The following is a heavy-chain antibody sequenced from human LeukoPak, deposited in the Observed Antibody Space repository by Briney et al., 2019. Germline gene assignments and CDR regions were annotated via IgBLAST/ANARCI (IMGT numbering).Heavy chain of an antibody. CDR3: AKRRQTTVNSLTDFDY. D-gene: IGHD4-17*01. Sequence: SGPTLVKPTQTLTLTCTFSGFSLSTTGVGVGWIRQPPGKALEWLALIYWDDEKRYSPSLKSRLTITKDTSKNQVVLTMTNMDPVDTATYYCAKRRQTTVNSLTDFDYWGQGTLVTVSS. V-gene: IGHV2-5*02. CDR2: IYWDDEK. CDR1: GFSLSTTGVG. J-gene: IGHJ4*02.